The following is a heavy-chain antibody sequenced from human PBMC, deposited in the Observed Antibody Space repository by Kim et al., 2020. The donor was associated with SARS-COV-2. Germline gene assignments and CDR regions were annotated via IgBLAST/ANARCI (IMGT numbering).Heavy chain of an antibody. J-gene: IGHJ4*02. CDR1: GFTFSSYW. V-gene: IGHV3-7*01. CDR3: ARGFEYYDIFTGYYVGYYVDY. Sequence: GGSLRLSCAASGFTFSSYWMSWVRQAPGKGLEWVANIKQDGSETYYVDSVKGRFTISRDNAKNSLYLQMNSLRAEDTAVYYCARGFEYYDIFTGYYVGYYVDYWGEGTLVTVSS. CDR2: IKQDGSET. D-gene: IGHD3-9*01.